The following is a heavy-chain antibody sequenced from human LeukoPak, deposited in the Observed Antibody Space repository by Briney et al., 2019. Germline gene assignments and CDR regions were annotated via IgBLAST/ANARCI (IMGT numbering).Heavy chain of an antibody. D-gene: IGHD6-19*01. CDR2: ISAYNGNT. V-gene: IGHV1-18*01. CDR1: GYTFTSYG. J-gene: IGHJ4*02. CDR3: ARLVVYSGGWYFGY. Sequence: ASVKVSCKASGYTFTSYGTSWVRQAPGQGLEWMGWISAYNGNTNYAQKLQGRVTMTTDTSTSTAYMELRSLRSDDTAVYYCARLVVYSGGWYFGYWGQGTLVTVSS.